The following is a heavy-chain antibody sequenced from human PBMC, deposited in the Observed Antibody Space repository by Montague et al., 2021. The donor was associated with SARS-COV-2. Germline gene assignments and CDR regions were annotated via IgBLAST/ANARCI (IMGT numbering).Heavy chain of an antibody. J-gene: IGHJ2*01. V-gene: IGHV4-39*01. D-gene: IGHD3-10*01. CDR2: IFYDGSS. Sequence: SETLSLTCIVYGGSISSSTYYWGSLRQPPGKGLEWKGSIFYDGSSYYTPSLKSRVTISVDTSKNQFSLNLSSVTAADTAVYYCARHGPNDYYHSRYFDLWGRGTLVTVSS. CDR1: GGSISSSTYY. CDR3: ARHGPNDYYHSRYFDL.